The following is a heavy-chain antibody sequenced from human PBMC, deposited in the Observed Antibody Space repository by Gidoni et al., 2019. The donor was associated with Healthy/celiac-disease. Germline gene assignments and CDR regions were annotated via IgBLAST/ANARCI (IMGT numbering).Heavy chain of an antibody. J-gene: IGHJ4*02. Sequence: EVQLVESGGGLVKPGGSLRLSCAASGFTFSNAWMSWVRQAPGKGLEWVGRIKSKTDGGTTDYAAPVKGRFTISRDDSKNTLYLQMNSLKTEDTAVYYCTTEIVATILTNYWGQGTLVTVSS. CDR1: GFTFSNAW. D-gene: IGHD5-12*01. CDR2: IKSKTDGGTT. CDR3: TTEIVATILTNY. V-gene: IGHV3-15*01.